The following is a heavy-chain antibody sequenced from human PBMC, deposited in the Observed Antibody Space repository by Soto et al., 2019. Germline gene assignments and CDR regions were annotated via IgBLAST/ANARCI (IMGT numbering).Heavy chain of an antibody. CDR3: AKGAFVVVTAPDFDY. V-gene: IGHV3-30*18. J-gene: IGHJ4*02. CDR2: ISYDGSNK. CDR1: GFTFSSYG. D-gene: IGHD2-21*02. Sequence: QVQLVESGGGVVQPGRSLRLSCAASGFTFSSYGMHWVRQAPGKGLEWVAVISYDGSNKYYADSVKGRFTISRDNSKNTLYLQMNSLSAEDTAVYYCAKGAFVVVTAPDFDYWGQGTLVTVSS.